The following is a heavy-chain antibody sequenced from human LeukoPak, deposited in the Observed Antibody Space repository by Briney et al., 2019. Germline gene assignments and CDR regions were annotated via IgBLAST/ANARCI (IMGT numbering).Heavy chain of an antibody. Sequence: SETLSLTCTVSGGSISSVIYYWGWIRQPPGKGLEWIGSIYYSGSTYYNPSLKSRFTISIDTSKSQFSLKLTSVTAADTAVYYCARLSGSWGIDYWGQGTLVTVSS. D-gene: IGHD6-13*01. CDR2: IYYSGST. V-gene: IGHV4-39*01. CDR1: GGSISSVIYY. CDR3: ARLSGSWGIDY. J-gene: IGHJ4*02.